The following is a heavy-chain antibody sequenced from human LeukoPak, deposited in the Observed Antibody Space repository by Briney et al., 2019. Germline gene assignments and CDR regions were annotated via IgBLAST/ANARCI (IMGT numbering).Heavy chain of an antibody. D-gene: IGHD3-22*01. V-gene: IGHV1-69*04. CDR3: ARDPRTEVITDAFDI. CDR2: IIPILGIA. J-gene: IGHJ3*02. Sequence: SVKVSCKASGGTFSSYAISWVRQAPGQGLEWMGRIIPILGIANYAQKFQGRSTINADKSTSKAYMQLSSPRSEDTAVYYCARDPRTEVITDAFDIWGQGTMVTVSS. CDR1: GGTFSSYA.